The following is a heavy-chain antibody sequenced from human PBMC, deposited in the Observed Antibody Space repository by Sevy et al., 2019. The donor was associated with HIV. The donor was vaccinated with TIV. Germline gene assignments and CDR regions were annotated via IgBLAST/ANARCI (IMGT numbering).Heavy chain of an antibody. CDR1: GFTFSSYS. CDR3: ARDIGRATIFGVVHNWFDP. D-gene: IGHD3-3*01. Sequence: GGSLRLSCAASGFTFSSYSMNWVRQAPGKGLEWVSSISSSSSYIYYADSVKGRFTISRDNAKNSLYLQMNSLRAEDTAVYYCARDIGRATIFGVVHNWFDPWGQGTLVTVSS. J-gene: IGHJ5*02. CDR2: ISSSSSYI. V-gene: IGHV3-21*01.